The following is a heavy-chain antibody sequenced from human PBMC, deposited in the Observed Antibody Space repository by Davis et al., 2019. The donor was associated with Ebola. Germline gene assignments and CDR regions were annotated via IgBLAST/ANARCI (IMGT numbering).Heavy chain of an antibody. CDR2: IYYSGST. CDR1: GGSISSGDYY. D-gene: IGHD5-12*01. Sequence: MPSETLSLTCTVSGGSISSGDYYWSWIRQPPGKGLEWIGYIYYSGSTNYNPSLKSRVTISVDTPKNQFSLNLSSVTAADTAVYYCARHNSGYNDYWGQGTLVTVSS. J-gene: IGHJ4*02. V-gene: IGHV4-61*08. CDR3: ARHNSGYNDY.